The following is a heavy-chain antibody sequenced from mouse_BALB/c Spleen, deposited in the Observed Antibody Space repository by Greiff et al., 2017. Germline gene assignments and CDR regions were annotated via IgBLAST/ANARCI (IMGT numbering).Heavy chain of an antibody. CDR1: GYTFTSYW. Sequence: EVQLQQSGTVLARPGASVKMSCKASGYTFTSYWMHWVKQRPGQGLEWIGAIYPGNSDTSYNQKFKGKAKLTAVTSTSTAYMELSSLTNEDSAVYYCTRLDYRYDWFAYWGQGTLVTVSA. D-gene: IGHD2-14*01. J-gene: IGHJ3*01. V-gene: IGHV1-5*01. CDR3: TRLDYRYDWFAY. CDR2: IYPGNSDT.